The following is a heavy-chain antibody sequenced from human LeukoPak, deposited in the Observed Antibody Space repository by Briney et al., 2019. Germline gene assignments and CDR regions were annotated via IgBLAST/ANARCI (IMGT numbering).Heavy chain of an antibody. CDR3: ARYSSGCLDY. CDR1: GSAFSSYA. V-gene: IGHV3-23*01. Sequence: GGSLRLSCVASGSAFSSYAMSWVRQAPGKGLEWVSAISESGGTTYYADSVKGRFTVSRDNSDNTLYLQMNSLRAEDTAVYYCARYSSGCLDYWGQGTLVTVSS. CDR2: ISESGGTT. D-gene: IGHD6-25*01. J-gene: IGHJ4*02.